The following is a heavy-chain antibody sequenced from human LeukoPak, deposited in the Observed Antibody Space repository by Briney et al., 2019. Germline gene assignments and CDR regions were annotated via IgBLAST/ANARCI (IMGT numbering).Heavy chain of an antibody. Sequence: GGSLRLSCAASGFTFSSYGMSWVRQAPGKGLEWVSAISGSGGSTYYADSVKGRFTISRDNAKNSLYLQMNSLRAEDTAVYYCARGDNWHAWFFDYWGQGTLVTVSS. CDR2: ISGSGGST. CDR1: GFTFSSYG. J-gene: IGHJ4*02. CDR3: ARGDNWHAWFFDY. V-gene: IGHV3-23*01. D-gene: IGHD1-20*01.